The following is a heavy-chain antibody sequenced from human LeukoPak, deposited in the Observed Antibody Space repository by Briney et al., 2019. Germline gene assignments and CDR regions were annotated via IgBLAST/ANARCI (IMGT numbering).Heavy chain of an antibody. CDR1: GGSMSSYY. D-gene: IGHD6-19*01. J-gene: IGHJ1*01. CDR3: GSDSSGWYSLQY. V-gene: IGHV4-59*01. Sequence: SETLSLTCTVSGGSMSSYYWSWIRQPPGKGLEWIGYVYYSGSTNYNPSLKRRVTISVDTSKNQFSLKLSSVTAADTAVYYCGSDSSGWYSLQYWGQGTLVTVSS. CDR2: VYYSGST.